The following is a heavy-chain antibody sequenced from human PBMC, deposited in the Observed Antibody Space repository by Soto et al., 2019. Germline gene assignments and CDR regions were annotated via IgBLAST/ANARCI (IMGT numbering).Heavy chain of an antibody. V-gene: IGHV4-34*01. Sequence: QVQLQQWGAGLLKPSETLSLTCAVYGGSFSGYYWSWIRQPPGKGLEWIGEINHSGSTNYNPSLKSRVTISVDTSKIQFSLKLSSVTAADTAVYYCARNRYSSRGALYYFDYWGQGTLVTVSS. D-gene: IGHD6-13*01. CDR2: INHSGST. CDR1: GGSFSGYY. J-gene: IGHJ4*02. CDR3: ARNRYSSRGALYYFDY.